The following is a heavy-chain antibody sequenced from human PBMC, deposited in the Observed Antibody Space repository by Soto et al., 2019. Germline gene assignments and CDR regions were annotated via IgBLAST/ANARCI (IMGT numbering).Heavy chain of an antibody. D-gene: IGHD6-19*01. CDR2: IYYIGTT. CDR1: GGSISSSSSY. Sequence: QLQLQESGPGLVKPSETLSLTCSVSGGSISSSSSYWDWPRQSPGGGLEWIGAIYYIGTTYYNPSLKSRVTMSVDTSKNQFSLNLTSVTAADSAVYFWATHPNRPVARDFCGQGTRITVSS. V-gene: IGHV4-39*01. J-gene: IGHJ4*02. CDR3: ATHPNRPVARDF.